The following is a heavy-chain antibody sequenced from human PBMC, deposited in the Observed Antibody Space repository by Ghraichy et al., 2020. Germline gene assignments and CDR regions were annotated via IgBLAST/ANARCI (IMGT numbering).Heavy chain of an antibody. CDR2: ISSSSSYT. V-gene: IGHV3-11*06. CDR3: ARARIAAAGTLDYFDY. D-gene: IGHD6-13*01. Sequence: GGSLRLSCAASGFTFSDYYMSWIRQAPGKGLEWVSYISSSSSYTNYADSVKGRFTISRDNAKNSLYLQMNSLRAEDTAVYYCARARIAAAGTLDYFDYWGQGTLVTVSS. J-gene: IGHJ4*02. CDR1: GFTFSDYY.